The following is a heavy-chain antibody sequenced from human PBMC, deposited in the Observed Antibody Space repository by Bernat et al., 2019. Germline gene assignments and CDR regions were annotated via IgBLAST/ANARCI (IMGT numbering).Heavy chain of an antibody. Sequence: QVQLQQWGAGLLKPSETLSLTCAVYGGSFSGYYWCWIRQPPGKGLEWIGEINHSGSTNYNPSLKSRVTISVDTSKNQFSLKLSSVTAADTAVYYCAPGIAAAEGYWGQGTLVTVSS. CDR3: APGIAAAEGY. CDR1: GGSFSGYY. D-gene: IGHD6-13*01. CDR2: INHSGST. V-gene: IGHV4-34*01. J-gene: IGHJ4*02.